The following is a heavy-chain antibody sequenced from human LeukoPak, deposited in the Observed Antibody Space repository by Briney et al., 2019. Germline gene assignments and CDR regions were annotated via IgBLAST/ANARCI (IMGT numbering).Heavy chain of an antibody. CDR2: IYPGDSDT. CDR3: ARLGATPFVTVTTSF. V-gene: IGHV5-51*01. Sequence: GESLKISCKGSGYSFTSYWIGWVRQMPGKGLEWMGIIYPGDSDTRYSPSFQGQVTISADKSISTAYLQWSSLKASDTAMYYCARLGATPFVTVTTSFWGQGTLVTVSS. J-gene: IGHJ4*02. CDR1: GYSFTSYW. D-gene: IGHD4-17*01.